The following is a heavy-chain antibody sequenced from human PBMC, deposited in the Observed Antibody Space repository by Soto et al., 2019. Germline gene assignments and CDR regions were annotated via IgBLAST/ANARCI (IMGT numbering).Heavy chain of an antibody. V-gene: IGHV3-7*01. J-gene: IGHJ6*03. CDR2: IKQDGSEK. D-gene: IGHD3-3*01. CDR3: ARVADFWSGYLHYYYYYYMDV. Sequence: GGSLRLSCAASGFTFSSYAMSWVRQAPGKGLEWVANIKQDGSEKYYVDSVKGRFTISRDNAKNSLYLQMNSLRAEDTAVYYCARVADFWSGYLHYYYYYYMDVWGKGTTVTVS. CDR1: GFTFSSYA.